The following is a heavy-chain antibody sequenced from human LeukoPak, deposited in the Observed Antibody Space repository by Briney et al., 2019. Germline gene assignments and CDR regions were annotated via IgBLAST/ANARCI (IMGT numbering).Heavy chain of an antibody. CDR1: GYSISSGYY. D-gene: IGHD3-3*01. CDR2: IYHSGST. CDR3: ARADLYYDFWSGYWFDP. J-gene: IGHJ5*02. V-gene: IGHV4-38-2*02. Sequence: SETLSLTCTVSGYSISSGYYWGWIRQPPGKGLEWIESIYHSGSTYYNPSLKSRVTISVDTSKNQFSLKLSSVTAADTAVYYCARADLYYDFWSGYWFDPWGQGTLVTVSS.